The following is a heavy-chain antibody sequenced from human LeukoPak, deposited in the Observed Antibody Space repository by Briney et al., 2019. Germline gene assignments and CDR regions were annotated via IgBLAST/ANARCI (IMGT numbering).Heavy chain of an antibody. CDR3: ARAGAPVLYYYYGMDV. CDR2: INGGNGNR. J-gene: IGHJ6*02. Sequence: ASVKVSCTASGYTFTSYGMHWVRQAPGQRREWMGWINGGNGNRKYSQKLQGRVTITRDTSASTAYMELSSLRSEDTAVYYCARAGAPVLYYYYGMDVWGQGTTVTVSS. CDR1: GYTFTSYG. V-gene: IGHV1-3*01.